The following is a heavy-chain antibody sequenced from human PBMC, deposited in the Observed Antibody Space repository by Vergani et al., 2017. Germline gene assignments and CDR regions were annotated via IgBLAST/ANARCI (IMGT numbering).Heavy chain of an antibody. CDR1: GGSFSGYY. D-gene: IGHD6-13*01. Sequence: VQLQQWGAGLLKPSETLSLTCAVYGGSFSGYYWSWIRQPPGKGLEWIGEINHSGRTNYNPSLKSRVTISVDTSRNQFSLKLSSVTAADTTVYYCARLSRRYRHNWIDPWGEGRRGTGS. J-gene: IGHJ5*02. CDR2: INHSGRT. CDR3: ARLSRRYRHNWIDP. V-gene: IGHV4-34*01.